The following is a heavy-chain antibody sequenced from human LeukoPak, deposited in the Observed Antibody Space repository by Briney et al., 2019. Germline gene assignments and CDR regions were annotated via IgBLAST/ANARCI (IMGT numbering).Heavy chain of an antibody. Sequence: SVKVSCKASGGTFSSYAISWVRQAPGQGLEWMGGIIPIFGTANYAQKFQGRVTITADESTSTAYMELSSLRSEDTAVYYCASDAGLPHSSSSVYNWFDPWGQGTLVTVSS. V-gene: IGHV1-69*13. D-gene: IGHD6-6*01. CDR1: GGTFSSYA. CDR2: IIPIFGTA. J-gene: IGHJ5*02. CDR3: ASDAGLPHSSSSVYNWFDP.